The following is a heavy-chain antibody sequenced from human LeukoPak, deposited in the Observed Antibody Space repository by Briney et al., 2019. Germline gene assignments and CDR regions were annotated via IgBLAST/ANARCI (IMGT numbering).Heavy chain of an antibody. Sequence: PSETLSLTCAVYGGSFSGYYWSWIRQPPGKGLEWIGEINHSGSTNYNPSLKSRVTISVDTSKNQFSLKLSSVTAADTAVYYCASSPEYYYDSSGYDDYWGQGTLVTVSS. V-gene: IGHV4-34*01. CDR2: INHSGST. J-gene: IGHJ4*02. CDR3: ASSPEYYYDSSGYDDY. CDR1: GGSFSGYY. D-gene: IGHD3-22*01.